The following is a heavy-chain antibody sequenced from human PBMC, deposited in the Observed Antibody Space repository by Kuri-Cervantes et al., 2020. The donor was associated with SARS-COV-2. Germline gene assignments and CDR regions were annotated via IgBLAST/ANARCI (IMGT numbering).Heavy chain of an antibody. CDR3: ARSTPDDYVWGSLHSWYFDL. J-gene: IGHJ2*01. CDR2: ISYDGSNK. V-gene: IGHV3-30-3*01. CDR1: GFTFSSYA. D-gene: IGHD3-16*01. Sequence: GGSLRLSCAASGFTFSSYAMHWVRQAPGKRLEWVAVISYDGSNKYYADSVKGRFTISRDNSKNTLYLQMNSLRSDDTAVYYCARSTPDDYVWGSLHSWYFDLWGRGTLVTVSS.